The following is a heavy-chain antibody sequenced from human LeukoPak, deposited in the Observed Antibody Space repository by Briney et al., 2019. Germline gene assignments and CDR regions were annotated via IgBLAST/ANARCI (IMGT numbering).Heavy chain of an antibody. J-gene: IGHJ5*02. CDR3: ARNLLLRFGELTHNWFDP. V-gene: IGHV1-18*01. Sequence: ASVKVSCKASGYTFTSYGISWVRQAPGQGLEWMGWISAYNGNTNYAQKLQGRVTMTTDTSTSTAYMELRSLRSDDTAVYYCARNLLLRFGELTHNWFDPWGQGTLVTVSS. CDR1: GYTFTSYG. CDR2: ISAYNGNT. D-gene: IGHD3-10*01.